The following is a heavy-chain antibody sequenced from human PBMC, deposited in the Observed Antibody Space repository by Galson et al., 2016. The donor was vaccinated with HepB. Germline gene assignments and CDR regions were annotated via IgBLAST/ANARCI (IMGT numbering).Heavy chain of an antibody. Sequence: SLRLSCAASGVTFSNDYMSWVRQAPGKGLEWVAKIQQDGSEKYYVDSVKGRFTISRDNAKNSLYLQINSLRAEDTAVYYCAREDFYRLDVWGQGTTVTVSS. J-gene: IGHJ6*02. CDR3: AREDFYRLDV. CDR1: GVTFSNDY. CDR2: IQQDGSEK. V-gene: IGHV3-7*01. D-gene: IGHD2/OR15-2a*01.